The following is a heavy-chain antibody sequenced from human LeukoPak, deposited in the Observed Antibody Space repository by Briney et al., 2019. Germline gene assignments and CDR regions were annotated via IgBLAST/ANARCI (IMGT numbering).Heavy chain of an antibody. CDR2: INHSGST. D-gene: IGHD1-14*01. Sequence: SETLSLPCAVYGGSFSGYYWSWIRQPPGKGLEWIGEINHSGSTNYNPSLKSRVTISVDTSKNQFSLKLSSVTAADTAVYYCARYDHDFDYWGQGTLVTVSS. CDR3: ARYDHDFDY. J-gene: IGHJ4*02. V-gene: IGHV4-34*01. CDR1: GGSFSGYY.